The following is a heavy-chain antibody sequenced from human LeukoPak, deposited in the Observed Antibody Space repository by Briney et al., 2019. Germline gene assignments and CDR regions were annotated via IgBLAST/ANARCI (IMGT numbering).Heavy chain of an antibody. Sequence: AETLSLTCAVYGGFFSGHYWSWVRQPPGKGLEWIGVMNDSGSSTYNPALKNRGSILVDTTKNQFSLKLVSVTGADAAADYCSRHVGYWWLQRDGAFDLWGQGTLVTVSS. D-gene: IGHD2-21*01. CDR2: MNDSGSS. CDR1: GGFFSGHY. V-gene: IGHV4-34*01. CDR3: SRHVGYWWLQRDGAFDL. J-gene: IGHJ3*01.